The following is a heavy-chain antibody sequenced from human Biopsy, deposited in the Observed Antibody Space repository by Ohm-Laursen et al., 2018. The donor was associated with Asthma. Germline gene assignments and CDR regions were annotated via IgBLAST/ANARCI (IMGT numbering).Heavy chain of an antibody. CDR3: ARKAGSCISRTCYSLDF. Sequence: SVKVSCKSLGGTFNTYVIGWVRQAPGQGLAWKGGINSVFGTTTYPQKFQDRVTITADDSTSTVYMELSSLRSEDTAVYYCARKAGSCISRTCYSLDFWGQGTLVTVSS. V-gene: IGHV1-69*13. CDR1: GGTFNTYV. CDR2: INSVFGTT. J-gene: IGHJ4*02. D-gene: IGHD2-2*01.